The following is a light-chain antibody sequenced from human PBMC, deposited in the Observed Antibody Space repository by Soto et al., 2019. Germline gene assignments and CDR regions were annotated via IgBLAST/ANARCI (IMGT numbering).Light chain of an antibody. J-gene: IGLJ2*01. Sequence: QSALTQPASVSGSPGQSIAISCTGTSSDVGGYNYVSWYQQHPGKAPKLIIYDVSNRPSGVSNRLSGSKSGKTASLTISGLQAEDEADYYCSSYTSSSTVVYGGGTKLTVL. V-gene: IGLV2-14*03. CDR3: SSYTSSSTVV. CDR1: SSDVGGYNY. CDR2: DVS.